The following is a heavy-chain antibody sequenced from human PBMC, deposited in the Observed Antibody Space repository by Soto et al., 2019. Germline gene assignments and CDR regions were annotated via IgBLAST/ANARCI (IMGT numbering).Heavy chain of an antibody. J-gene: IGHJ4*02. CDR1: GFTFNMYW. CDR3: AREGVHNYNEYNLDN. D-gene: IGHD4-4*01. Sequence: GGSLRLSCAASGFTFNMYWMHWVRQAPGEGLEWVSSISGSLGYVHYADSVKGRFTVSRDNIGTSLYLQMNSLRAEDTAVYYCAREGVHNYNEYNLDNWGLGTLVTVSS. V-gene: IGHV3-21*01. CDR2: ISGSLGYV.